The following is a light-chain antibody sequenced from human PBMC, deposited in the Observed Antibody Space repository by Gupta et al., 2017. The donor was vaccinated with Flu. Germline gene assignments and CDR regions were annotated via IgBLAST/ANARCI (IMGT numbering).Light chain of an antibody. CDR2: DVT. J-gene: IGLJ2*01. CDR3: SSCTSSTTLV. V-gene: IGLV2-14*01. Sequence: QSALTQPASVSGSPGQSLAISCTGTSTDIGSYKYVSWYQQHPGKAPQLLIYDVTNRPSGVSTRFSGSKSGDTASLTISGLQAEDEADYYCSSCTSSTTLVFGGGTRLTVL. CDR1: STDIGSYKY.